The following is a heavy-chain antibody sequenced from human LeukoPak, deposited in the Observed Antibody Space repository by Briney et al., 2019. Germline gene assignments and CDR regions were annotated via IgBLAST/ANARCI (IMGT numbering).Heavy chain of an antibody. CDR2: IKQDGSEK. J-gene: IGHJ4*02. Sequence: PGGSLRLSCAASGFTFSSYWMSWVRQAPGKGLEWVANIKQDGSEKYYMDSVKGRFTISRDNAKNSLYLQLNSLRAEDTAVYYCAARGLSDILTGYYVYWGQGTLVTVSS. CDR3: AARGLSDILTGYYVY. D-gene: IGHD3-9*01. V-gene: IGHV3-7*02. CDR1: GFTFSSYW.